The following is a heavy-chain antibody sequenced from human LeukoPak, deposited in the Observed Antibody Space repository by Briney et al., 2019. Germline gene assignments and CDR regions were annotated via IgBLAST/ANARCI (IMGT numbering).Heavy chain of an antibody. CDR1: GYTFTGYY. V-gene: IGHV1-2*02. Sequence: GASVKVSCKASGYTFTGYYMHWVRQAPGQGLEWMGWINPNSGGTNYAQKFQGRVTMTRDTSISTAYMELSRLRSDDTAVYYCAIQPWGSGNNWYFDLWGRGTLVTVSS. CDR3: AIQPWGSGNNWYFDL. J-gene: IGHJ2*01. D-gene: IGHD7-27*01. CDR2: INPNSGGT.